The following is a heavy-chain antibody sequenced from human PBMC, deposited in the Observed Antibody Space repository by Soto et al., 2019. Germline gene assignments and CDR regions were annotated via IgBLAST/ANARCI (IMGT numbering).Heavy chain of an antibody. CDR1: GFTFSSYS. V-gene: IGHV3-48*01. J-gene: IGHJ6*02. Sequence: GGSLRLSCAASGFTFSSYSMNWVRQAPGKGLEWVSYISSSSSTIYYADSVKGRFTISRDNAKNSLYLQMNSLRAEDTAVYYCARGGGGITMIVVVTVLGYYGMDVWGQGTTVTVSS. D-gene: IGHD3-22*01. CDR2: ISSSSSTI. CDR3: ARGGGGITMIVVVTVLGYYGMDV.